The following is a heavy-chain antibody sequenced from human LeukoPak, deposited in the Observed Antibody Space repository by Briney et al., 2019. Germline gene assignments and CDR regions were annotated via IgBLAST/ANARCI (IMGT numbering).Heavy chain of an antibody. J-gene: IGHJ6*02. CDR1: GFTFSSYG. Sequence: GGSLRLSCAASGFTFSSYGMHWVRQAPGKGLEWVAVTWYDGSNEYFADSVKGRFTISRDNSKNILYLQMNSLRAEDTAVYYCARDIASTRMDVWGQGTTVSVSS. D-gene: IGHD2-15*01. CDR2: TWYDGSNE. V-gene: IGHV3-33*08. CDR3: ARDIASTRMDV.